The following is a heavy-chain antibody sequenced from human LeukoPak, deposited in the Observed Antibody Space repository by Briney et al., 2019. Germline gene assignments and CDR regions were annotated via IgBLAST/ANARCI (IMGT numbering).Heavy chain of an antibody. V-gene: IGHV1-2*02. J-gene: IGHJ3*01. CDR2: INPNSGGT. CDR1: GYTFTGYY. D-gene: IGHD3-10*01. CDR3: ARSPVLWFGELVE. Sequence: ASVKVSCKASGYTFTGYYMHWVRQAPGQGLEWMGWINPNSGGTNYAQKFQGRVTMTRDTSISTAYMELSRLRSDDTAVYYCARSPVLWFGELVEWGQGTMVTVSS.